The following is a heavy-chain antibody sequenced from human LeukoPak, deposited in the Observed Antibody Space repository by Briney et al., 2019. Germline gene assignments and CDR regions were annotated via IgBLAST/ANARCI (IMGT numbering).Heavy chain of an antibody. CDR2: IKQDGGQI. Sequence: GGSLRLSCAASEFTFSSYWMSWVRQAPGKGLEWVANIKQDGGQIYYLESVKGRFTVSRDNAKSSLYLQMNSLRAEDTAVYYCARLGARQMLEYWGQGTLVTVSS. CDR3: ARLGARQMLEY. V-gene: IGHV3-7*01. J-gene: IGHJ4*02. CDR1: EFTFSSYW. D-gene: IGHD4-17*01.